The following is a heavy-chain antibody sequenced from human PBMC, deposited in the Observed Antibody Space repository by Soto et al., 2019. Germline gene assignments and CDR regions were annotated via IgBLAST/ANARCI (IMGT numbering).Heavy chain of an antibody. V-gene: IGHV1-18*01. J-gene: IGHJ6*02. Sequence: QVQLAQSPAEVKKPGASVRVSCKASGYTFIKYGIAWVRQAPGQGLEWMGWISPYDDKTIYAQTFQGRVTLTADRSKXXXYXXLRSPKANDTAGDYCVRGGYYDNVWGKLSHYGLDKWGQGTSVTVSS. CDR1: GYTFIKYG. D-gene: IGHD3-16*01. CDR3: VRGGYYDNVWGKLSHYGLDK. CDR2: ISPYDDKT.